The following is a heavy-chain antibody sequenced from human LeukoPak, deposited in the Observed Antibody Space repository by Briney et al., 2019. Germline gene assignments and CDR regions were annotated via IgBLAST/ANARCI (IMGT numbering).Heavy chain of an antibody. D-gene: IGHD4-17*01. CDR2: ISYIGNT. J-gene: IGHJ3*02. CDR3: ARDLVTVTKGFDI. V-gene: IGHV4-59*11. Sequence: PSETLSLTCAVSADSFSSHYWTWIRQSPGKGLEWIGYISYIGNTNYNPSLKSRVTISIDTSKNQFSLKLRSVTAADTAVYYFARDLVTVTKGFDIWGQGTMVSVSS. CDR1: ADSFSSHY.